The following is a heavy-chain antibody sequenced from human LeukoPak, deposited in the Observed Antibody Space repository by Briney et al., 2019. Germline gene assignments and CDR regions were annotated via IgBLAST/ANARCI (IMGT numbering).Heavy chain of an antibody. D-gene: IGHD3-16*01. CDR3: AGGPQYGGSFAY. CDR2: IWYDGSNE. V-gene: IGHV3-33*03. J-gene: IGHJ4*02. Sequence: GGSLRLSCAASGFSFSSYGMHWVRQAPGKGLEWVAVIWYDGSNEYYADSVKGRFTNSRDDTHNTVYLQMNSLRAEDTAIYYCAGGPQYGGSFAYWGQGTLVTVSS. CDR1: GFSFSSYG.